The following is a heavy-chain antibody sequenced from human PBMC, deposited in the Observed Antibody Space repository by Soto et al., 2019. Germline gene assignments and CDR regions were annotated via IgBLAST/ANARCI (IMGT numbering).Heavy chain of an antibody. Sequence: QSRSLTFTHSCGSMSSCYCGMIRQPPGKGLEWIGYIYSSGSTNYNPSLKSRVTISVDTSKNQLSLKISSVTAADTAVYYWARVRPIVGAHFDYWGQGTLVTGSS. D-gene: IGHD1-26*01. CDR3: ARVRPIVGAHFDY. CDR1: CGSMSSCY. V-gene: IGHV4-59*01. CDR2: IYSSGST. J-gene: IGHJ4*02.